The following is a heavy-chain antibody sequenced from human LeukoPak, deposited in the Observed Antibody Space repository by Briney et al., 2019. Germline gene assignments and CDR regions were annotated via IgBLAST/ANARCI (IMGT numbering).Heavy chain of an antibody. Sequence: VKPSETLSLTCTVSGGSISSSSYYWGWIRQPPGKGLEWIGSIYHSGSTYYNPSLTIRVTISVDTSKNQFSLKLSSVTAADTAVYYCASNINGPPEPVVPAAHFDYWGQGTLVTVSS. CDR3: ASNINGPPEPVVPAAHFDY. J-gene: IGHJ4*02. D-gene: IGHD2-2*01. CDR1: GGSISSSSYY. V-gene: IGHV4-39*07. CDR2: IYHSGST.